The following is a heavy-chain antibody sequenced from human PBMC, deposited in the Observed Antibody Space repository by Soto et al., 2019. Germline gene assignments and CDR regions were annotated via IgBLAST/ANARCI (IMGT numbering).Heavy chain of an antibody. Sequence: PSETLSLTCTVSGGSISGYYWSWIRQPPGKRLEWIGYIYSSSGGTDYNPSLNSRATISIDMSKNQVSLRLRSVTAADTAMYYCARDYYDSSESMDVWGQGTAVT. D-gene: IGHD3-22*01. CDR1: GGSISGYY. CDR3: ARDYYDSSESMDV. V-gene: IGHV4-59*01. J-gene: IGHJ6*02. CDR2: IYSSSGGT.